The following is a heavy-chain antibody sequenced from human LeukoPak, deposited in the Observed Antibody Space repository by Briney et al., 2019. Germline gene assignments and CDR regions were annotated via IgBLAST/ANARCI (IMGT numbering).Heavy chain of an antibody. V-gene: IGHV3-21*01. CDR2: INTRSYI. CDR3: AREGGYCYGGSCRWFDS. J-gene: IGHJ5*01. Sequence: GGSLRVSCAASGFTFSSYSMNWVRQAPGKGLEWVSSINTRSYIYYADSVNGRFTISRDDAKNSLYLQMSSLTAEDTAVYYCAREGGYCYGGSCRWFDSWGQGTLVTVSS. CDR1: GFTFSSYS. D-gene: IGHD2-15*01.